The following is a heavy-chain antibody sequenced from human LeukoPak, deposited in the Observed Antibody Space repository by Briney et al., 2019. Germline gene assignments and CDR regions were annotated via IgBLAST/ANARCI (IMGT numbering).Heavy chain of an antibody. CDR2: IIPLLGVA. Sequence: ASVKVSCKASGGTFSSYAINWVRQAPGQGLEWMGRIIPLLGVANYAQKFQGRVTITADKSTSTAYMELSSLRSEDTAVYYCARGHPEGVGAFDIWGQGTMVTVSS. CDR1: GGTFSSYA. V-gene: IGHV1-69*04. CDR3: ARGHPEGVGAFDI. J-gene: IGHJ3*02. D-gene: IGHD3-10*01.